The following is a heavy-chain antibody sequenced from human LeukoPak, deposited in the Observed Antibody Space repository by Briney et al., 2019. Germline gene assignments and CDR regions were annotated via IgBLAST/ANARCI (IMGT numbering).Heavy chain of an antibody. J-gene: IGHJ4*02. V-gene: IGHV4-59*01. CDR3: ARVRRFSGYYNVYFDY. CDR1: GGSIGSYY. D-gene: IGHD3-3*01. CDR2: INYSGST. Sequence: SETLSLTCTVSGGSIGSYYWGWIRQPPGKGLEWIGYINYSGSTNYNPSLKSRVTVSVDSSNNQFSLKLSSVTAADTAVYYCARVRRFSGYYNVYFDYWGQGTLVTVSS.